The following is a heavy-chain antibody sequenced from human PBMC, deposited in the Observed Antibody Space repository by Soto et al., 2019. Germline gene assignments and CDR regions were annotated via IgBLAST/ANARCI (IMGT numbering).Heavy chain of an antibody. D-gene: IGHD3-22*01. V-gene: IGHV4-31*03. J-gene: IGHJ4*02. CDR1: DGSISSGVYY. CDR3: ARIDPGYYDSSGYYFDY. CDR2: IYYSGNT. Sequence: KASETLSLTCSVSDGSISSGVYYWSWIRQHPGKGLEWIGYIYYSGNTYYNPSLKSRLTISVDTSKNQFSLKLSSVTAADTAVYYCARIDPGYYDSSGYYFDYWGQGTLVTVYS.